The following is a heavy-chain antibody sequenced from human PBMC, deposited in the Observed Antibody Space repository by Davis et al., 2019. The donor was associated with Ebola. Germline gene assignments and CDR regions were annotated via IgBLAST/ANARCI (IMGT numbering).Heavy chain of an antibody. CDR3: AREPRPAHYYDSSGYSLYYYYGMDV. V-gene: IGHV4-31*03. Sequence: MPSETLSLTCTVSGGSISSGGYYWSWIRQHPGKGLEWIGYIYYSGSTYYNPSLKSRVTISVDTSKNQFSLKLSSVTAADTAVYYCAREPRPAHYYDSSGYSLYYYYGMDVWGQGTTVTVSS. CDR2: IYYSGST. CDR1: GGSISSGGYY. J-gene: IGHJ6*02. D-gene: IGHD3-22*01.